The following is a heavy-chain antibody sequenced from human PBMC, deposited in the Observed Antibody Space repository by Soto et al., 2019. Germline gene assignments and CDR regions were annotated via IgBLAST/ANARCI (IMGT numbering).Heavy chain of an antibody. CDR3: ARAPDYGDYGRWFDL. Sequence: QVQLVQSGAEVRKPGASVKVSCKASRYTFTHFDINWVRQAPGHGLEWMGWMNPDSGKTAYAEKFRGRVTMTRNTSMSTAYMELTCLTSEDTAVYYCARAPDYGDYGRWFDLWGQGTQVIVSS. J-gene: IGHJ5*02. CDR2: MNPDSGKT. V-gene: IGHV1-8*01. D-gene: IGHD4-17*01. CDR1: RYTFTHFD.